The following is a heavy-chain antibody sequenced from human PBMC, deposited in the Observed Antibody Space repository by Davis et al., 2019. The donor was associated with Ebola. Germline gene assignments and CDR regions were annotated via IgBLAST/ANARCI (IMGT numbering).Heavy chain of an antibody. CDR2: INHSGST. Sequence: SETLSLTCAVYGGSFSGYYWSWIRQPPGKGLEWIGEINHSGSTNYNPSLKSRVTISVDTSKNQFSLKLSSVTAADTAVYYCARVGIWIHYGMDVWGQGTTVTVSS. CDR3: ARVGIWIHYGMDV. J-gene: IGHJ6*02. D-gene: IGHD5-18*01. V-gene: IGHV4-34*01. CDR1: GGSFSGYY.